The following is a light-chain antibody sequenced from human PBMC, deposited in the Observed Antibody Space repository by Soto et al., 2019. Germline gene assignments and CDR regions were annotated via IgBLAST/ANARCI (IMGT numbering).Light chain of an antibody. CDR2: DAS. V-gene: IGKV3-20*01. Sequence: EIVLTQSPGTLSLSPGERATLSCRATESVVSNYLAWYQLKPGQAPRLLIYDASSRATGIPDRFSGSGSGTDFTLTISGLEPEDFAVYYCQQYGNSRGTFGQGTKVDIK. J-gene: IGKJ1*01. CDR3: QQYGNSRGT. CDR1: ESVVSNY.